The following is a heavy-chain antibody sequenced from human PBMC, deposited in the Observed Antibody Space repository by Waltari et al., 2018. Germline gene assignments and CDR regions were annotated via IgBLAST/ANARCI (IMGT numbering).Heavy chain of an antibody. CDR2: INHSGST. J-gene: IGHJ3*02. Sequence: QVQLQQWGAGLLKPSETLSLTCAVYGGSFSGYYWSWLRQPPGKGLEWFGEINHSGSTSYDPSLKSRVTISVDTSKNQFSLKLSCVTAADTAVYYCAREKGYSSSQAAFDIWGQGTMVTVSS. V-gene: IGHV4-34*01. CDR1: GGSFSGYY. CDR3: AREKGYSSSQAAFDI. D-gene: IGHD6-6*01.